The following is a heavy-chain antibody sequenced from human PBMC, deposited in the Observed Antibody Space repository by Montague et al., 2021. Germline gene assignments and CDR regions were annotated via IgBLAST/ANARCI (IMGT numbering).Heavy chain of an antibody. V-gene: IGHV3-7*01. CDR2: IKQDGSEK. CDR1: GFIFNNSY. D-gene: IGHD2-21*01. J-gene: IGHJ4*02. Sequence: SLRLSCAASGFIFNNSYMAWIRQAPGKGLEWVANIKQDGSEKHYVDSVKGRFTISRDNAKNSLYLQMNSLRAEDTAVYFCARDQGRGYCGGDCYVGLDYWGQGTLVTVSS. CDR3: ARDQGRGYCGGDCYVGLDY.